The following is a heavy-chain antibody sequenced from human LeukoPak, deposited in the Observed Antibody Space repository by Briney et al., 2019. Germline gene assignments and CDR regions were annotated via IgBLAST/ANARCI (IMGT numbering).Heavy chain of an antibody. CDR2: TYYGGDT. CDR3: TRGAGWLIDY. J-gene: IGHJ4*02. D-gene: IGHD3-16*01. CDR1: GGSISSSSYY. V-gene: IGHV4-39*07. Sequence: SETLSLTCTVSGGSISSSSYYWGWIRQPPGKGLEWIGNTYYGGDTYYNPSLKSRVTISADTSKNQFSLKLNSLTTADTAVYYCTRGAGWLIDYWGQGILVTVSS.